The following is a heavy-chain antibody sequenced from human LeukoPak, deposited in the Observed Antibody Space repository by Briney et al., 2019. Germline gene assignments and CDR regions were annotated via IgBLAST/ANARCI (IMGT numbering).Heavy chain of an antibody. V-gene: IGHV3-21*01. J-gene: IGHJ4*02. CDR2: ISSSSSYI. CDR1: GFTFSSYS. D-gene: IGHD2-15*01. Sequence: GGSLRLSCAASGFTFSSYSMSWVRQAPGKGLEWVSSISSSSSYIYYADSVKGRFTISRDNAKNSLYLQMNSLSAEDTAVYYCARDVEYCSGGSCSFFDYWGQGTLVTVSS. CDR3: ARDVEYCSGGSCSFFDY.